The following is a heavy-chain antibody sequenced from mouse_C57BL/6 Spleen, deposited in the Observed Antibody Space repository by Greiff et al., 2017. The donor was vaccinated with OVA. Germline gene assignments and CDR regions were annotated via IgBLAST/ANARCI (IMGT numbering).Heavy chain of an antibody. D-gene: IGHD4-1*01. CDR3: ASPGTNY. CDR1: GYAFTNYL. CDR2: INPGSGGT. J-gene: IGHJ2*01. V-gene: IGHV1-54*01. Sequence: VQLQQSGAELVRPGPSVKVSCKASGYAFTNYLIEWVKQRPGQGLEWIGVINPGSGGTNYNEKFKGKATLTADKSSSTAYMQLSSLTSEDSAVYFCASPGTNYWGQGTTLTVSS.